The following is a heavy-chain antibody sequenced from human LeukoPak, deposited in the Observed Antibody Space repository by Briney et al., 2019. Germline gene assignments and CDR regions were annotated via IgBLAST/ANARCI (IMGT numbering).Heavy chain of an antibody. V-gene: IGHV1-46*01. Sequence: GASVKVSCKASGYIFTSYYMHWVRQAPGQGLEWMGIINPSGSSTSYAQKFQGRVTMTRDMSTSTVYMELSSLRSEDTAVYYCARDLKGGWLQPAYWGQGSPVTVSS. CDR1: GYIFTSYY. D-gene: IGHD5-24*01. CDR2: INPSGSST. J-gene: IGHJ4*02. CDR3: ARDLKGGWLQPAY.